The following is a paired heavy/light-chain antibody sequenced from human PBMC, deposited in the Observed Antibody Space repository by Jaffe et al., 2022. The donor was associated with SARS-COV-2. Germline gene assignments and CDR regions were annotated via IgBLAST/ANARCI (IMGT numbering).Light chain of an antibody. V-gene: IGKV3-20*01. CDR1: QSVSSTC. CDR2: AAS. Sequence: EIVLTQSPGTLSLSPGERATLSCRASQSVSSTCLAWYQQKPGQAPRLLIYAASSRATGIPDRFSGSGSGTDFTLTISRLEPEDFAVYYCQQYGSSSVTFGQGTRLEIK. CDR3: QQYGSSSVT. J-gene: IGKJ5*01.
Heavy chain of an antibody. CDR3: ARAPYAIYFDY. CDR2: MHYSGTT. Sequence: QVQLQESGPGLLKPSETLSLTCAVSGGSVSSGSQYWSWIRQPPGKGLEWIGYMHYSGTTNYNPSLKSRVTISIDTSKNQFSLRLRSVTATDTAVYYCARAPYAIYFDYWGQGTLVTVSS. V-gene: IGHV4-61*01. CDR1: GGSVSSGSQY. J-gene: IGHJ4*02.